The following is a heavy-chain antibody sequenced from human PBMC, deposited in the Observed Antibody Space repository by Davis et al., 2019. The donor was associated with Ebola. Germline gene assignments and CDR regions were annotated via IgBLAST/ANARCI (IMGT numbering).Heavy chain of an antibody. D-gene: IGHD3-10*01. V-gene: IGHV1-46*01. CDR2: INPSIGNT. J-gene: IGHJ4*02. CDR3: ASGEFVDF. CDR1: GYTFTGQH. Sequence: ASVKVSCKASGYTFTGQHMHWVRQAPGQGLEWMGLINPSIGNTSLAQKFQGRVTLTRDTSTSTVHMDLSSLKSEDTAIYYCASGEFVDFWGQGTLVTVSS.